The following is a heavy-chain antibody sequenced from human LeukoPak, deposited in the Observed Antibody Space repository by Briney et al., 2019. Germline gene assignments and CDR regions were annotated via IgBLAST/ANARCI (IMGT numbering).Heavy chain of an antibody. V-gene: IGHV3-74*01. Sequence: AETSLRLSCAASGFTLSSYSMNWVRQAPGKGLVWVSRINSDGSSTSYADSVKGRFTISRDNAKNTLYLQMNSLRAEDTAVYYCARAHRYFDLWGRGTLVTVSS. CDR1: GFTLSSYS. D-gene: IGHD2-21*01. CDR3: ARAHRYFDL. CDR2: INSDGSST. J-gene: IGHJ2*01.